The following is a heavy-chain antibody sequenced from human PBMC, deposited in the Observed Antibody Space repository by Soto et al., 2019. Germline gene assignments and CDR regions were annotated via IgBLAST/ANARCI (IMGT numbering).Heavy chain of an antibody. CDR2: ISAHNGNT. CDR1: GYIFTTYG. Sequence: QVHLVQSGAEVKRPGASVKVSCTGSGYIFTTYGITWVRQAPGQGLEWMGWISAHNGNTNYAQKLQGRVTVTRDTSTSTAYMELRNLSSDDTAVYYCARGRYGEYWGQGALVTVSS. V-gene: IGHV1-18*01. CDR3: ARGRYGEY. D-gene: IGHD3-10*01. J-gene: IGHJ4*02.